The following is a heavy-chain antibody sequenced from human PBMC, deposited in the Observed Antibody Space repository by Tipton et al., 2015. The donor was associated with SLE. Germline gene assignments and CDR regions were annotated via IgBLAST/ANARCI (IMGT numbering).Heavy chain of an antibody. CDR2: ISYSGAT. J-gene: IGHJ4*02. D-gene: IGHD5-12*01. CDR1: GDTIDGNTYF. Sequence: TLSLTCTVSGDTIDGNTYFWDWIRQPPGKGLMLIGSISYSGATSYNPSLKSRVTISVDTSKNHFSLNLSSVTAADTAVYYCARGGIGGYDSFDYWGQGTLVTVSS. V-gene: IGHV4-39*07. CDR3: ARGGIGGYDSFDY.